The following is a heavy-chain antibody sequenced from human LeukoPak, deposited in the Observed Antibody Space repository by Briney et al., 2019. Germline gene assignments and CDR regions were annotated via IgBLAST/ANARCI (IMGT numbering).Heavy chain of an antibody. CDR3: AGTYYDFWSGPDNFDY. CDR2: IKQDGSEK. D-gene: IGHD3-3*01. J-gene: IGHJ4*02. CDR1: GFTFSSYA. Sequence: GSLRLSCAASGFTFSSYAMSWVRQAPGKGLEWVANIKQDGSEKYYVDSVKGRFTISRDNAKNSLYLQMNSLRAEDTAVYYCAGTYYDFWSGPDNFDYWGQGTLVTVSS. V-gene: IGHV3-7*01.